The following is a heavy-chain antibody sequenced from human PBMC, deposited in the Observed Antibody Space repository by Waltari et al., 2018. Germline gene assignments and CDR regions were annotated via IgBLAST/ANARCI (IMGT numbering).Heavy chain of an antibody. Sequence: QVNLGESGGGVVPPGWSSRLFCARVGFAFRIFGMHWVRQAPGTGLEWVALIWFDGSDKFYADSVRGRFTISRDNSARTLYLDMDSLRLDDTAMYYCAKDAFGNTYLDFWGQGTLVTVSS. CDR3: AKDAFGNTYLDF. V-gene: IGHV3-30*02. D-gene: IGHD2-2*02. CDR2: IWFDGSDK. J-gene: IGHJ4*02. CDR1: GFAFRIFG.